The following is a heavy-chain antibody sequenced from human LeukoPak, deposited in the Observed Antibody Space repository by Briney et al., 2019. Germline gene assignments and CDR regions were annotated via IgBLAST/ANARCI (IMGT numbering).Heavy chain of an antibody. CDR2: IYPGDSDT. J-gene: IGHJ4*02. V-gene: IGHV5-51*01. CDR3: ARRRDGYNYVGTDY. CDR1: GYNFTNYW. Sequence: GESLKISCKGSGYNFTNYWIGWVRQMPGKGLEWLGIIYPGDSDTTYSPSFQGQVTISADTSISTAFLQWSSLKASDTDMYYCARRRDGYNYVGTDYWGQGTLVTVSS. D-gene: IGHD5-24*01.